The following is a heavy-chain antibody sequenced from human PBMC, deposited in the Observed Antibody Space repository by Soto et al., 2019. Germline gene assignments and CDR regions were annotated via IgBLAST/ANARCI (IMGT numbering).Heavy chain of an antibody. D-gene: IGHD3-22*01. V-gene: IGHV3-72*01. J-gene: IGHJ4*02. CDR3: VRAMYYTDSSGYTRCFDY. Sequence: GGSLRLSFAISGFRLHDPYIYWVPPAPREGPEWVGRSRDKAQGYSTEYAASVKGRFTTSRDDSKSSVLLQMNSLKTEDTAVYYCVRAMYYTDSSGYTRCFDYWGRGTLVTVSS. CDR2: SRDKAQGYST. CDR1: GFRLHDPY.